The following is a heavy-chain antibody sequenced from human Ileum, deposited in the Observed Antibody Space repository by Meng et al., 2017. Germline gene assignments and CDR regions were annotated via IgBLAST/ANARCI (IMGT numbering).Heavy chain of an antibody. CDR1: GGSIESNNW. V-gene: IGHV4-4*02. CDR3: ARADYVRYFDL. D-gene: IGHD3-10*02. CDR2: VYHSGST. Sequence: QVQLRGPGPGLVKPSETLSLTCAVSGGSIESNNWWTWIRQPPGQGLEWIGEVYHSGSTHYNPSLQSRVTISIDNSKNRFSLSLNSVTAADTAIYYCARADYVRYFDLWGRGTLVTVSS. J-gene: IGHJ2*01.